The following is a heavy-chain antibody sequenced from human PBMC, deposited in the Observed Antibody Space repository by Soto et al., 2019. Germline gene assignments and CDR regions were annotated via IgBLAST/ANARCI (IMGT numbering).Heavy chain of an antibody. CDR2: INHTGNT. CDR1: GGPFSGHY. J-gene: IGHJ4*02. V-gene: IGHV4-34*01. D-gene: IGHD3-22*01. CDR3: VRGITVKVANQRDAPDKYSLDS. Sequence: SETLSLTCAVYGGPFSGHYWTWIRQPPGKGLEWIGEINHTGNTNQNPSLKSRISISVDTSKNQFSLKLRSVTAADTAVYYCVRGITVKVANQRDAPDKYSLDSWGQGTQVTVSS.